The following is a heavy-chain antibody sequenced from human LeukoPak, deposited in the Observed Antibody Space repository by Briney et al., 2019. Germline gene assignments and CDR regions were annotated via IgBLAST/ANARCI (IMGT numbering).Heavy chain of an antibody. Sequence: ASVKDSCKASVYTFTNYHINCVRPASGQGLEWMTWINPDTGDKGYARKFQDRVTITTDTSISTAYMELSSLSSEDTAVYFCARTTSMTASGYDYWGQGTLVSVSS. CDR1: VYTFTNYH. J-gene: IGHJ4*02. V-gene: IGHV1-8*03. D-gene: IGHD2-21*02. CDR3: ARTTSMTASGYDY. CDR2: INPDTGDK.